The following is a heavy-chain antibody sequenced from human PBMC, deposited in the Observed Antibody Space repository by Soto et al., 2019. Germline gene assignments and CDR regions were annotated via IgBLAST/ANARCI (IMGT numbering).Heavy chain of an antibody. CDR2: IFYSGRT. Sequence: SETLSLTCTVSGASISSGTYYWTWIRQHPGKGLEWIGYIFYSGRTYSNPSLKSRVTISVDTSKTQFSPKLSSVTAEDTAVYYCARDPQDDYGDYYGMDVWGQGTTVTVSS. CDR3: ARDPQDDYGDYYGMDV. V-gene: IGHV4-31*03. J-gene: IGHJ6*02. D-gene: IGHD4-17*01. CDR1: GASISSGTYY.